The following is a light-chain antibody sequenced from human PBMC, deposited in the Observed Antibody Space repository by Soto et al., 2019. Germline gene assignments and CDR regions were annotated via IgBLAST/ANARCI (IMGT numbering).Light chain of an antibody. V-gene: IGLV2-14*01. Sequence: QSALTQPASVSGSPGQSITISCTGTSSDIGSDRYVSWYQHHPGKVPKLMIYEVSNRPPGVSDRFSGSKSGNTASLTISGLQAEDEADYYCSAYTGSSTLVLGGGTKLTVL. CDR1: SSDIGSDRY. CDR3: SAYTGSSTLV. J-gene: IGLJ3*02. CDR2: EVS.